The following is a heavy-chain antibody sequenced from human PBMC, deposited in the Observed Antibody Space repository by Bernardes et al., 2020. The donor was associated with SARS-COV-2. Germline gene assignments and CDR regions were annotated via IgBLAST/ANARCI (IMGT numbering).Heavy chain of an antibody. V-gene: IGHV3-23*01. CDR1: GFTFSSYA. Sequence: GGSLRLSCAASGFTFSSYAMSWVRQAPGKGLEWVSAISGSGGSTYYAAPVKGRFTISRDDSKNTLYLQMNSLKTEDTAVYYCTTGGAITIFGIIIVMDAFDIWGQGTMVTVSS. CDR2: ISGSGGST. J-gene: IGHJ3*02. D-gene: IGHD3-3*01. CDR3: TTGGAITIFGIIIVMDAFDI.